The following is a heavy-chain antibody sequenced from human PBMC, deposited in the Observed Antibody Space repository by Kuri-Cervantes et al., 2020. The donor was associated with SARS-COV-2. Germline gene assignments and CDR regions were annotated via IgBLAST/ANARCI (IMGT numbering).Heavy chain of an antibody. CDR3: ARASFDFWSGYYTGYFFDY. CDR2: IKQDGSEE. Sequence: GESLKISCAASGFTFSNAWMSWVRQAPGKGLEWVANIKQDGSEEFYVDSVKGRFTVSRDNAKKSLVLQMNSLRAEDTAVYYCARASFDFWSGYYTGYFFDYWGQGTLVTVSS. J-gene: IGHJ4*02. CDR1: GFTFSNAW. V-gene: IGHV3-7*01. D-gene: IGHD3-3*01.